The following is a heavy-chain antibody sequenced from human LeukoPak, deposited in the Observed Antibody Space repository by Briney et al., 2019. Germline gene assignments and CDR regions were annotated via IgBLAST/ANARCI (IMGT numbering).Heavy chain of an antibody. CDR2: ISGSSSTI. CDR1: GFTFSSYS. Sequence: TGVSLRLSCAASGFTFSSYSMNWVRQAPGKGLEWGSYISGSSSTIYYAASVKGRFTISRDNAKTSVYLQMNSLRAEDTAVYYCAREGGGYNNRGFDYWGEGTLVTVSS. V-gene: IGHV3-48*01. D-gene: IGHD5-24*01. CDR3: AREGGGYNNRGFDY. J-gene: IGHJ4*02.